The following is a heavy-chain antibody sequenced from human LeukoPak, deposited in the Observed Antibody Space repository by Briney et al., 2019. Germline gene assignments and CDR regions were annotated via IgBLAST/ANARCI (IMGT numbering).Heavy chain of an antibody. V-gene: IGHV3-30*18. J-gene: IGHJ4*02. CDR2: ISYDGSNK. Sequence: GGSLRLSCAASGFTFSSYGMHWVRQAPGKGLEWVAVISYDGSNKYYADSVKGRFTISRDNSKNTLYLQMNSLRAGDTAVYYCAKITTPFDYWGQGTLVTVSS. D-gene: IGHD4-11*01. CDR1: GFTFSSYG. CDR3: AKITTPFDY.